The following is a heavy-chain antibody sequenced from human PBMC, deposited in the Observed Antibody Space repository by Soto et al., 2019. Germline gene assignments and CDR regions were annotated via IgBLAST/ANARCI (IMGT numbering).Heavy chain of an antibody. Sequence: RGSLGVACATSVFIFSDHNMHWVRQAPGKGLELVAVISYDGTNKYYADSVKGRFTISRDNSGNTLSLQMNSLGAGDTAVYYCAKDRSNSWSFDYWGQGTLVTVSS. J-gene: IGHJ4*02. CDR1: VFIFSDHN. V-gene: IGHV3-30*18. CDR3: AKDRSNSWSFDY. D-gene: IGHD6-13*01. CDR2: ISYDGTNK.